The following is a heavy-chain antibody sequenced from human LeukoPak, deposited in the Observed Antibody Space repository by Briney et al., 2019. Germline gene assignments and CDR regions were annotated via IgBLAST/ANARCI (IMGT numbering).Heavy chain of an antibody. CDR2: INPSGGST. CDR1: GYTFTSYY. J-gene: IGHJ4*02. CDR3: ARSHGSGTLGLHYYFDY. V-gene: IGHV1-46*01. Sequence: ASVKVSCKASGYTFTSYYMHWVRQAPGQGLEWMGIINPSGGSTSYAQKFQGRVTMTRDTSTSTVYMELSRLRSDDTAVYYCARSHGSGTLGLHYYFDYWGQGTLVTVSS. D-gene: IGHD3-10*01.